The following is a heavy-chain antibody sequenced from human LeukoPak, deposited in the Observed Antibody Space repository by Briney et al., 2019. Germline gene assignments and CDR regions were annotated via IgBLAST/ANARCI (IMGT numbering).Heavy chain of an antibody. CDR1: GGSMSNIYY. CDR2: IYLYGTT. D-gene: IGHD1/OR15-1a*01. V-gene: IGHV4/OR15-8*01. Sequence: SETLSLTCNVSGGSMSNIYYWGWIRQSPVKGLEWIGEIYLYGTTNYNPSFTSRVTMSVDRSRNQFSLKLTSVTAADTAVYYCARQKWEQQGRDYYFNGLDVWGPGTTVIVSS. CDR3: ARQKWEQQGRDYYFNGLDV. J-gene: IGHJ6*02.